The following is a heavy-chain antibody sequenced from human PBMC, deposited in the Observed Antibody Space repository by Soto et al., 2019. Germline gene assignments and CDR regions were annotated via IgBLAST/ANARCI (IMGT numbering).Heavy chain of an antibody. CDR3: ARALNSSGWYLFGY. CDR1: GYTFTSYA. Sequence: ASVKVSCKASGYTFTSYAMHWVRQAPGQRLEWMGWINAGNGNTKYSQKFQGRVTITRDTSASTAYMEPSSLRSEDTAVYYCARALNSSGWYLFGYWGQGTLVTVSS. J-gene: IGHJ4*02. CDR2: INAGNGNT. D-gene: IGHD6-19*01. V-gene: IGHV1-3*01.